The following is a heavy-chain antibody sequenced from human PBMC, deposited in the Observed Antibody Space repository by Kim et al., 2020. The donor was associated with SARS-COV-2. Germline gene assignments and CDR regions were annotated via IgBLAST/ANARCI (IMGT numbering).Heavy chain of an antibody. J-gene: IGHJ4*01. Sequence: SETLSLTCAVYGGSFSGYYWSWIRQPPGKGLEWIGEINHSGSTNYNPSLKSRVTISVDTSKNQFSLKLSSVTAADTAVYYCARTGQQWLVLKHEYYFDY. CDR3: ARTGQQWLVLKHEYYFDY. V-gene: IGHV4-34*01. D-gene: IGHD6-19*01. CDR1: GGSFSGYY. CDR2: INHSGST.